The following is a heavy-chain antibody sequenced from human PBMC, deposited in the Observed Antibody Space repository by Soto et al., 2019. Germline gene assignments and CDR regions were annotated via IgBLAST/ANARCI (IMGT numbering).Heavy chain of an antibody. CDR3: ARNEYDSYGYDY. CDR1: GGSISSYY. V-gene: IGHV4-59*01. Sequence: SETLSLTCTVSGGSISSYYWSWIRQPPGKGLEWIGHIYYSGSTNYNPSLKSRVTISVDTSKNQFSLKLSSVTAADTAVYYCARNEYDSYGYDYWGQGTLVTVSS. J-gene: IGHJ4*02. D-gene: IGHD5-18*01. CDR2: IYYSGST.